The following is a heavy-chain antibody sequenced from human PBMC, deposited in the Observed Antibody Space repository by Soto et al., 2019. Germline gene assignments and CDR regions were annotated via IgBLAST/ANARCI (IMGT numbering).Heavy chain of an antibody. CDR1: GYTFTSYD. CDR3: ARRGGYSYGLEYYYYGMDV. D-gene: IGHD5-18*01. J-gene: IGHJ6*02. V-gene: IGHV1-8*01. Sequence: SVKVSCKASGYTFTSYDINWVRQATGQGLEWMGWMNPNSGNTGYAQKFQGRVTMTRNTSISTAYMELSSLRSEDTAVYYCARRGGYSYGLEYYYYGMDVWGQGTTVTVSS. CDR2: MNPNSGNT.